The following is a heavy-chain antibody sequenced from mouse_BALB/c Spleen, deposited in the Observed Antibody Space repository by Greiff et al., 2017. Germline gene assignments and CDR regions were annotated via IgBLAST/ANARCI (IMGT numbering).Heavy chain of an antibody. CDR2: INPYNGDT. D-gene: IGHD2-12*01. CDR3: GSDDEGAYYFDY. CDR1: GYSFTGYF. V-gene: IGHV1-37*01. J-gene: IGHJ2*01. Sequence: VQLKQSGPELVKPGASVKISCTASGYSFTGYFMNWVKQSHGKSLEWIGRINPYNGDTFYNQKFKGKATLTVDKSSSTAHMELLSLTSEDSAVYYCGSDDEGAYYFDYWGQGTTLTVSS.